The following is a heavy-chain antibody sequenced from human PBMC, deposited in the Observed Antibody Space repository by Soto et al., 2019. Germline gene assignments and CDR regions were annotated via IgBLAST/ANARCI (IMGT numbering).Heavy chain of an antibody. J-gene: IGHJ4*02. Sequence: GASVKVSCKASGYTFTGHYLHWVRQAPGRGLEWMGWINPSTGGTNFAQKFQGRVTMTSDTSIRTVYMELNNLSPDDTAVYYCGRGRSGQLVVFYWGQGTPVTVSS. V-gene: IGHV1-2*02. CDR1: GYTFTGHY. CDR2: INPSTGGT. D-gene: IGHD3-10*01. CDR3: GRGRSGQLVVFY.